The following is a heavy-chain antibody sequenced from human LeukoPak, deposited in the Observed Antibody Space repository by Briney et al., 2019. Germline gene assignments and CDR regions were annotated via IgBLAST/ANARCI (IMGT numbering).Heavy chain of an antibody. CDR1: GFTFSSYG. CDR3: ARTSSSSVFYFDY. D-gene: IGHD6-6*01. J-gene: IGHJ4*02. CDR2: IWYDGSNK. Sequence: QAGGSLRLSCAASGFTFSSYGMHWVRQAPGKGLEWVAVIWYDGSNKYYADSVKGRFTISRDNSKNTLYLQMNSLRAEDTAVYYCARTSSSSVFYFDYWGQGTLATVSS. V-gene: IGHV3-33*01.